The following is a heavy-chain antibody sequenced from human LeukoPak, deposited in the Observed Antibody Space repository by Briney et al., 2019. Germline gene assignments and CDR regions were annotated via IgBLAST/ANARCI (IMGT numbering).Heavy chain of an antibody. CDR3: ARPIVVVPAAIDAFDI. Sequence: ASVKVSCKASGYTFTGYYMHWVRQAPGHGLEGMGWINPNSGGTNYAQKFQGRVTMTRDTSISTAYMELSRLRSDDTAVYYCARPIVVVPAAIDAFDIWGQGTMVTVSS. CDR2: INPNSGGT. V-gene: IGHV1-2*02. J-gene: IGHJ3*02. CDR1: GYTFTGYY. D-gene: IGHD2-2*01.